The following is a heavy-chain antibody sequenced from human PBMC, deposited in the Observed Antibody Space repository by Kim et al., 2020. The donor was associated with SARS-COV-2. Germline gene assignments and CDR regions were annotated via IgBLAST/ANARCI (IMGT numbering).Heavy chain of an antibody. D-gene: IGHD6-13*01. J-gene: IGHJ6*02. CDR3: ARVLGSSSWYVLYYYYYGMDV. CDR1: GFTFSSYG. Sequence: GGSLRLSCAASGFTFSSYGMHWVRQAPGKGLEWVAVIWYDGSNKYYADSVKGRFTISRDNSKNTLYLQMNGLRAEDTAVYYCARVLGSSSWYVLYYYYYGMDVWGQGTTVTVSS. V-gene: IGHV3-33*08. CDR2: IWYDGSNK.